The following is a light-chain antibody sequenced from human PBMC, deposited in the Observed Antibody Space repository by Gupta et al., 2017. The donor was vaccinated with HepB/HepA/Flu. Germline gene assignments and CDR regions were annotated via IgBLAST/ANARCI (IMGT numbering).Light chain of an antibody. J-gene: IGKJ1*01. V-gene: IGKV3-20*01. CDR1: QSVSSSY. Sequence: EIVFTQSSGTLSLSPGERATLSCRASQSVSSSYLAWYQQNPGQAPRLLIYGASSRATGIPDRFSGSGSGTDFTLTISRLEPEDFAVYYCQQYGSSWTFGQGTKVEIK. CDR2: GAS. CDR3: QQYGSSWT.